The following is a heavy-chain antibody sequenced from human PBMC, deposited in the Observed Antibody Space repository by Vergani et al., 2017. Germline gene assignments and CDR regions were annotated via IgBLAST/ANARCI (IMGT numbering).Heavy chain of an antibody. Sequence: QVQLVESGGGVVQPGRSLRLSCAASGFTFSSYGMHWVRQAPGKGLEWVAVISYDGSNKYYADSVKGRFTISRDNSKNTLYLQMNSLRAEETAVYYCAGXSEIAVAGTGYYYGMDVWGQGTTVTVSS. D-gene: IGHD6-19*01. CDR3: AGXSEIAVAGTGYYYGMDV. V-gene: IGHV3-30*03. J-gene: IGHJ6*02. CDR2: ISYDGSNK. CDR1: GFTFSSYG.